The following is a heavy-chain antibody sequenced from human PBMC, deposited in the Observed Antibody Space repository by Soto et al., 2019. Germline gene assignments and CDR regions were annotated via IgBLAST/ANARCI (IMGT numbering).Heavy chain of an antibody. J-gene: IGHJ5*01. Sequence: PSETLSLTCTVSDGSISISSYYGGWIRQPPGKGQEWVGSIYYSGSTYYNPSGKSRVTISVDTSKNQFSLKLSSVTAADTAVYFCARIPVDTYITCWFHPWGQGTLV. CDR3: ARIPVDTYITCWFHP. V-gene: IGHV4-39*07. D-gene: IGHD5-18*01. CDR1: DGSISISSYY. CDR2: IYYSGST.